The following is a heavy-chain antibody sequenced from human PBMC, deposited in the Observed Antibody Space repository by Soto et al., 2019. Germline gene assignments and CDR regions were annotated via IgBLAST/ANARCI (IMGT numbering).Heavy chain of an antibody. D-gene: IGHD4-17*01. Sequence: PGGSLRLSCAASGFTFSSYSMNWVRQAPGKGLEWVSSISSSSSYIYYADSVKGRFTISRDNAKNSLYLQMNSLRAEDTAVYYCARDQIDRHYGDQRACDYWGQGTLVTVSS. J-gene: IGHJ4*02. CDR3: ARDQIDRHYGDQRACDY. CDR1: GFTFSSYS. V-gene: IGHV3-21*01. CDR2: ISSSSSYI.